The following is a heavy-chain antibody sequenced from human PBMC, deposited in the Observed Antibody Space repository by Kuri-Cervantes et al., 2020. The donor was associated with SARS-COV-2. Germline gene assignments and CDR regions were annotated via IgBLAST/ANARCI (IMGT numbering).Heavy chain of an antibody. D-gene: IGHD3-22*01. CDR2: ISYDGRKK. J-gene: IGHJ4*02. CDR3: TEVDYYDSSGYVG. Sequence: GESLKISCAASGFTFSSCGMHWVRQAPGEGLEWVTFISYDGRKKNYVDSVKGRFTISRDDSKNTLYLQMNSLKTEDTAVYYRTEVDYYDSSGYVGWGQGTLVTVSS. V-gene: IGHV3-30*03. CDR1: GFTFSSCG.